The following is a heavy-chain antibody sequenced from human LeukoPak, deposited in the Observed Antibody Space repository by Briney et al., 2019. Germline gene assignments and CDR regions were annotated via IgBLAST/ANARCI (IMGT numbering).Heavy chain of an antibody. V-gene: IGHV3-9*03. Sequence: PGGSLRLSCAASGFTVSSNYMSWVRQAPGKGLEWVSGISWNSGSIGYADSVKGRFTISRDNAKNSLYLQMNSLRAEDMALYYCAKDKGSIAVAVDYWGQGTLVTVSS. CDR2: ISWNSGSI. D-gene: IGHD6-19*01. CDR3: AKDKGSIAVAVDY. J-gene: IGHJ4*02. CDR1: GFTVSSNY.